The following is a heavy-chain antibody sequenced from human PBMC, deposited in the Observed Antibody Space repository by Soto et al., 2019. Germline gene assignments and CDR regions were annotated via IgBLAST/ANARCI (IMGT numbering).Heavy chain of an antibody. V-gene: IGHV3-33*01. CDR2: IWYDGSNK. CDR1: GFTFSSYG. Sequence: GGSLRLSCAASGFTFSSYGMHWVRQAPGKGLEWVAVIWYDGSNKYYADNVKGQYTISRDNSKNTLYLQMNSLRAEDTAVYYCARGTVDYFDYWGQGTLVTVSS. CDR3: ARGTVDYFDY. J-gene: IGHJ4*02. D-gene: IGHD4-17*01.